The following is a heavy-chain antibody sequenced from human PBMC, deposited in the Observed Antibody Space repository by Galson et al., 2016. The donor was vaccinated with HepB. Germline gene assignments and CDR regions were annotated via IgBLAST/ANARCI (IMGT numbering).Heavy chain of an antibody. J-gene: IGHJ4*02. CDR2: ITPIFGRT. Sequence: SVKVSCKASGGTFSRNSISWVRQAPGQGFQWMGGITPIFGRTYYAQKFQGRVTLTADESRTTAYMELSSLRSEDTAVYYCAREHSSGLSDHWGQGTLVTVSS. CDR1: GGTFSRNS. V-gene: IGHV1-69*13. D-gene: IGHD6-19*01. CDR3: AREHSSGLSDH.